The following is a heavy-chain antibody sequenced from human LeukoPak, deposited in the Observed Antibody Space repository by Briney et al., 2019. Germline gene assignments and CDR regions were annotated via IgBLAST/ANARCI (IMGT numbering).Heavy chain of an antibody. D-gene: IGHD2-2*01. V-gene: IGHV1-18*01. CDR2: ISAYNGNT. Sequence: ASVTVSCMASGYTFTNYGISWVRQAPGQGLEWMGRISAYNGNTDYAQKLQGRVTMTTDTSTTTAYMELRSLRSDDTAVYYCARGVGYCSSTSCSRGDYWGQGTLVTVSS. CDR3: ARGVGYCSSTSCSRGDY. J-gene: IGHJ4*02. CDR1: GYTFTNYG.